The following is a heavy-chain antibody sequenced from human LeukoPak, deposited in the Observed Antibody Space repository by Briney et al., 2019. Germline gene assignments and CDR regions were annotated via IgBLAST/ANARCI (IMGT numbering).Heavy chain of an antibody. D-gene: IGHD1-26*01. J-gene: IGHJ4*02. V-gene: IGHV3-30-3*01. CDR2: ISYDGSNK. CDR1: GFTFSSYA. CDR3: ARGERSFDY. Sequence: GGSLRLSCAASGFTFSSYAMHWVRQAPGKGLEWVAVISYDGSNKYYADSVKGRFTISRDNSKNTLYLQMNSLRAEDTAVYYCARGERSFDYWAREPWSPSPQ.